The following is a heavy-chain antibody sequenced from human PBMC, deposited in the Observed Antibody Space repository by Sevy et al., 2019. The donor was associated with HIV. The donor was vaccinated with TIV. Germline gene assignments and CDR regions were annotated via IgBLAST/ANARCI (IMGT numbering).Heavy chain of an antibody. D-gene: IGHD1-1*01. Sequence: GGSLRLSCAASGFSFSSHGMHWVRQAPGKGLEWQAVISYDGNKKYYADSVKGRFTISRDNSKNTLYLQMNSLRAEDTAMYYCARDGGWYNYAPSDYWGQGTLVTVSS. V-gene: IGHV3-30*03. CDR2: ISYDGNKK. CDR1: GFSFSSHG. CDR3: ARDGGWYNYAPSDY. J-gene: IGHJ4*02.